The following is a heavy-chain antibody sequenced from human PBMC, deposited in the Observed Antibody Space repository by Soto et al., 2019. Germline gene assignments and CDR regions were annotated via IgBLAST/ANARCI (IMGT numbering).Heavy chain of an antibody. CDR1: GFTFSTYG. V-gene: IGHV3-33*01. CDR2: IWFDGTKK. Sequence: GSLRLSCAASGFTFSTYGMRWVRQAPGKGLEWVAVIWFDGTKKYYADSVNGRFTISRDNSKNTLYLQMNSLRAEDTAVYYCASQIFWSGSTAHGMDVWGQGTAVTVSS. CDR3: ASQIFWSGSTAHGMDV. D-gene: IGHD3-3*01. J-gene: IGHJ6*02.